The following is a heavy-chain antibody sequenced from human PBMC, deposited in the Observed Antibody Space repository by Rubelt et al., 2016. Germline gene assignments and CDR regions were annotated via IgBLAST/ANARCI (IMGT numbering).Heavy chain of an antibody. V-gene: IGHV4-59*01. CDR1: GGSISDNY. CDR2: VYYSGTT. Sequence: QLQLQESGPGPVKPSETLSLTCTFSGGSISDNYWSWIRHLPGKGLEWIGCVYYSGTTIYNPSLKSRVSISVDTSKTRFSRVVGFGNAAETAVYYCAGVPRYITAGRGYFDLWGRGTLVTVSS. D-gene: IGHD3-9*01. J-gene: IGHJ2*01. CDR3: AGVPRYITAGRGYFDL.